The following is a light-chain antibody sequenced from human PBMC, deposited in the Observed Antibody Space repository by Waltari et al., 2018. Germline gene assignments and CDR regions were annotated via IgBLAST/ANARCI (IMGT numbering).Light chain of an antibody. CDR2: EVP. Sequence: QSALTQPASVSGSPGQSIPISCTGTTSDVGSYHLLSRYHPHPGKAPKLIIYEVPKRPSGVSYRFSGSKSGNTASLTISGLQAEDEADYYCHSHTSSITSVIFGGGTKLTVI. V-gene: IGLV2-23*02. J-gene: IGLJ2*01. CDR1: TSDVGSYHL. CDR3: HSHTSSITSVI.